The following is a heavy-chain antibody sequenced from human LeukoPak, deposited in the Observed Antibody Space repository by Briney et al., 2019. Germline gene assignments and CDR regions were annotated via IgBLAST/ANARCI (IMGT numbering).Heavy chain of an antibody. CDR3: AGGSCSGGSCFAY. V-gene: IGHV4-4*02. J-gene: IGHJ4*02. D-gene: IGHD2-15*01. CDR2: IYYSGST. CDR1: GDSISSSNW. Sequence: SGTLSLTCAVSGDSISSSNWWSWVRQPPGKGLEWIGEIYYSGSTNYNPSLKSRVTISVDKSKNQFSLILSSVTAADTAVYYCAGGSCSGGSCFAYWGQGTLVTASS.